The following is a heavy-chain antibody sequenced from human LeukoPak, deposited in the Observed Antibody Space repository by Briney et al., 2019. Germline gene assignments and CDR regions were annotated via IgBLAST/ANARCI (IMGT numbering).Heavy chain of an antibody. D-gene: IGHD2-2*01. V-gene: IGHV4-39*02. CDR1: GGSISSSSYY. J-gene: IGHJ5*02. Sequence: SETLSLTCTVSGGSISSSSYYWGWIRQPPGKGLEWIGSIYYSGSTYYNPSLKSRVTISVDTSKNQFSLKLSSVTAADTAVYYCARDLQYCSSTSCYPLHWFDPWGQGTLVTVSS. CDR2: IYYSGST. CDR3: ARDLQYCSSTSCYPLHWFDP.